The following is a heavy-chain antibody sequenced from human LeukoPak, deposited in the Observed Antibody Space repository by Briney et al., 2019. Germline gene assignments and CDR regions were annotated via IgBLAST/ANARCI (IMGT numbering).Heavy chain of an antibody. J-gene: IGHJ4*02. Sequence: SETLSLTCTVSGGSISSYYWSWIRQPPGKGLEWIGYIYYSGSTNYNPPLKSRVTISVDTSKNQFSLKLSSVTAADTAVYYCARFGFDTNWGQGTLVTVSS. CDR2: IYYSGST. CDR3: ARFGFDTN. V-gene: IGHV4-59*01. CDR1: GGSISSYY. D-gene: IGHD1-26*01.